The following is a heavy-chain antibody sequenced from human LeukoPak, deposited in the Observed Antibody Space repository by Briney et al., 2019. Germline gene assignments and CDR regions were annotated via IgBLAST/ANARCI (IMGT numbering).Heavy chain of an antibody. Sequence: HAGESLRLSCAASQFSISYDWMHWVRQAPGKGLEWVASIKEDGRDIHYLDSVKGRFSISRDNAKNSLYLEMNTLRAEDTAVYYCVRGSGWFFGLWGQGSLVTVSS. D-gene: IGHD6-19*01. V-gene: IGHV3-7*01. CDR1: QFSISYDW. CDR3: VRGSGWFFGL. J-gene: IGHJ4*02. CDR2: IKEDGRDI.